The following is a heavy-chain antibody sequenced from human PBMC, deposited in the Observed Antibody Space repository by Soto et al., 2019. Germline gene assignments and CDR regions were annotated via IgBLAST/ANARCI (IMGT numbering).Heavy chain of an antibody. CDR2: IIPIGGTA. D-gene: IGHD3-16*01. Sequence: ASVKASFKASGGTFSSYAISWVRQAPGQGLEWRGGIIPIGGTANYAQKFHGRVTITADKSTSTAYMELSSLSSEDTAVYYGAGRRGDGPYLNDYFDCWG. CDR1: GGTFSSYA. J-gene: IGHJ4*01. V-gene: IGHV1-69*06. CDR3: AGRRGDGPYLNDYFDC.